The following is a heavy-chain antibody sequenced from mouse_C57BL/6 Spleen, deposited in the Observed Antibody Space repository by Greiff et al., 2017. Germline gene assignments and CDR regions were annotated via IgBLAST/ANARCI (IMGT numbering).Heavy chain of an antibody. CDR3: ATPGDYAMDY. CDR2: IYPGDGDT. Sequence: VQLQQSGPELVKPGASVKISCKASGYAFSSSWMNWVKQRPGKGLEWIGRIYPGDGDTNYNGKFKGKATLTADKSSSTAYMQLSSLTSEDSAVYFCATPGDYAMDYWGQGTSVTVSS. J-gene: IGHJ4*01. CDR1: GYAFSSSW. V-gene: IGHV1-82*01.